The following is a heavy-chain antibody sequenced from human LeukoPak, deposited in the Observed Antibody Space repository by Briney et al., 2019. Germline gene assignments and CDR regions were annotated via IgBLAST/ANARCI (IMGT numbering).Heavy chain of an antibody. CDR2: IYPGDSDT. Sequence: GESLKISCKGSGYSVTSYWIGWVRQMPGKGLEWMGIIYPGDSDTRYSPSFQGQVTISADKSISTAYLQWSSLKASDTAMYYCPSPPDSSGYYYDYWGQGTLVTVPS. CDR3: PSPPDSSGYYYDY. CDR1: GYSVTSYW. J-gene: IGHJ4*02. V-gene: IGHV5-51*01. D-gene: IGHD3-22*01.